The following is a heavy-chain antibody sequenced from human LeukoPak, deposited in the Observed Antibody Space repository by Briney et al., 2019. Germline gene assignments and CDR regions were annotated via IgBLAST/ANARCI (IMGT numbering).Heavy chain of an antibody. V-gene: IGHV3-43*02. D-gene: IGHD2-15*01. CDR2: ISLDGGST. Sequence: GGSLRLSCAASGFTFDDYAMHWVRQAPGKWLEWVSLISLDGGSTYYADSVKARFTISRDNTKNSLYLQMNSLRTEDTALYYCAKDISYGSGGSCDGWFDPWGQGTLVTASS. J-gene: IGHJ5*02. CDR3: AKDISYGSGGSCDGWFDP. CDR1: GFTFDDYA.